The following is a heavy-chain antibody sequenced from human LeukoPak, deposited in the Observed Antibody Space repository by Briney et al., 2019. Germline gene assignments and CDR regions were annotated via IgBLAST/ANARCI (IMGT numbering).Heavy chain of an antibody. CDR1: GFTFSSYV. D-gene: IGHD1-26*01. CDR2: IYSGGST. Sequence: GGSLRLSCAASGFTFSSYVMSWVRQAPGKGLEWVSVIYSGGSTYYADSVKGRFTISRDNSKNTLYLQMNSLRAEDTAVYYCASGTPTGREYFQHWGQGTLVTVSS. J-gene: IGHJ1*01. CDR3: ASGTPTGREYFQH. V-gene: IGHV3-66*01.